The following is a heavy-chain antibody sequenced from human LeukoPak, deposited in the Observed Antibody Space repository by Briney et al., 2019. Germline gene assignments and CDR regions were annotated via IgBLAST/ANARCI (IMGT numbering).Heavy chain of an antibody. V-gene: IGHV4-61*02. D-gene: IGHD1-26*01. Sequence: SETLSLTCTVSGGSISSGNYSWSWIRQPPGKGLEWIGRIYTSGSTNYNPTLKSRVTISADTSKNQFFLKLSSVTAADTAVYYCARESDLSHYYRTDYWGQGTLVTVSS. J-gene: IGHJ4*02. CDR2: IYTSGST. CDR1: GGSISSGNYS. CDR3: ARESDLSHYYRTDY.